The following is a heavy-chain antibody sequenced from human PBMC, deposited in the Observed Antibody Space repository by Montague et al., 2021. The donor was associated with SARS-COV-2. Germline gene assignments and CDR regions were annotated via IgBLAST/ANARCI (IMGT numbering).Heavy chain of an antibody. CDR3: ARDVLLWFGELSFLDV. CDR2: IHTSGST. D-gene: IGHD3-10*01. V-gene: IGHV4-61*02. CDR1: GSSISSGCYY. J-gene: IGHJ6*04. Sequence: TLSLTCTVSGSSISSGCYYWSLMRPPAGERLGLIGLIHTSGSTYYKPRLKSRVTISVDTSNNQFFLKLSSVTAADTAVYYCARDVLLWFGELSFLDVWGEGTTVTVSS.